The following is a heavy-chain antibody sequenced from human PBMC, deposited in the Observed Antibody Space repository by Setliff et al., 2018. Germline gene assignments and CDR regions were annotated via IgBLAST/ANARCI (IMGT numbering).Heavy chain of an antibody. D-gene: IGHD3-22*01. Sequence: GGSLRLSCAASEFRFSDYNMNWVRQAPGKGLEWVASISPSGSCIYYADSVKGRFTISRDNSRRSVLLQIDSLRVEDTAVYFCARMPTSGYYASPKYYMDVWGKGTTVTVSS. CDR1: EFRFSDYN. CDR3: ARMPTSGYYASPKYYMDV. CDR2: ISPSGSCI. J-gene: IGHJ6*03. V-gene: IGHV3-21*01.